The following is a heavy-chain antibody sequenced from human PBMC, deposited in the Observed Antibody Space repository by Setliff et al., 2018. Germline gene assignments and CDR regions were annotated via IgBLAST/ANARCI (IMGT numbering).Heavy chain of an antibody. D-gene: IGHD3-22*01. CDR2: IYHSGST. CDR1: GYSISSGYY. CDR3: ARAVLVVDAEDY. V-gene: IGHV4-38-2*02. J-gene: IGHJ4*02. Sequence: LSLTFTVSGYSISSGYYWGWIRQPPGKGLEWIGSIYHSGSTYYNPSLKSRVTISVDTSKNQFSLKLSSVTAADTAVYYCARAVLVVDAEDYWGQGTLVTVSS.